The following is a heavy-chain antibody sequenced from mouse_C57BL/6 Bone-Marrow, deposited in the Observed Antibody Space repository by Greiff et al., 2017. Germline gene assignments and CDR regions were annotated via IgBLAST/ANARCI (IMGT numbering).Heavy chain of an antibody. CDR2: IYPGSGST. Sequence: VQLQQPGAELVKPGASVKMSCKASGYTFTSYCITWVKQRPGQGLEWIGDIYPGSGSTNYNAKFKSKATLTVDTSSSTAYMQLSSLTSEDAAVYYCASIYYGNYVFDYWGRGTTLTVTS. J-gene: IGHJ2*01. CDR1: GYTFTSYC. V-gene: IGHV1-55*01. CDR3: ASIYYGNYVFDY. D-gene: IGHD2-1*01.